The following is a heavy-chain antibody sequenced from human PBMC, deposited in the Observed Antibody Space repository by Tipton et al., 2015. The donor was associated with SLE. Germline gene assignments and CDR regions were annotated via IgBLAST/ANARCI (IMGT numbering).Heavy chain of an antibody. CDR2: IYHSGST. D-gene: IGHD3-16*01. CDR1: GYSISSGYY. J-gene: IGHJ1*01. CDR3: ALGFWDFQH. Sequence: TLSLTCAVSGYSISSGYYWGWIRQPPGEGLEWIGSIYHSGSTYYNPSLKSRVTISVDTSKNQFSLKLSSVTAADTAVYYCALGFWDFQHWGQGTLVTVSS. V-gene: IGHV4-38-2*01.